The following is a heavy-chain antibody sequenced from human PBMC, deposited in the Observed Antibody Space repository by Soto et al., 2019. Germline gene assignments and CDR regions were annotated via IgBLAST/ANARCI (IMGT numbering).Heavy chain of an antibody. D-gene: IGHD3-22*01. Sequence: GGSLRLSCAASGFTFSSYGMHWVRQAPGKGLGWVAVIWYDGSNKYYADSVKGRFTISRDNSKNTLYLQMNSLRAEDTAVYYCARDGNYYDSSGYYNAEYFQHWGQGTLVTVSS. CDR2: IWYDGSNK. CDR3: ARDGNYYDSSGYYNAEYFQH. V-gene: IGHV3-33*01. J-gene: IGHJ1*01. CDR1: GFTFSSYG.